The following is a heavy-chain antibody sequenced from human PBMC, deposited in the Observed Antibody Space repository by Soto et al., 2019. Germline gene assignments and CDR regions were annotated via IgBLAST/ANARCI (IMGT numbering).Heavy chain of an antibody. V-gene: IGHV1-58*01. CDR2: IVVGSGNT. CDR1: GFTFTSSA. CDR3: AANEAVAGFYYYYGMDV. Sequence: SVKVSCKASGFTFTSSAVQWVRQARGQRLEWIGWIVVGSGNTNYAQKFQERVTITRDMSTSTAYMELSSLRSEDTAVYYCAANEAVAGFYYYYGMDVWGQGTTVTVSS. J-gene: IGHJ6*02. D-gene: IGHD6-19*01.